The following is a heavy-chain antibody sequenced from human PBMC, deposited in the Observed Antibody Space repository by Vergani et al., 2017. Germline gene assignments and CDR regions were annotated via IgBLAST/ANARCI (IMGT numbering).Heavy chain of an antibody. CDR2: ISGSGGST. D-gene: IGHD3-3*01. CDR3: ARDESRGGFLEWSHNWFDP. V-gene: IGHV3-23*01. CDR1: GFTFSSYA. J-gene: IGHJ5*02. Sequence: EVQLLESGGGLVQPGGSLRLSCAASGFTFSSYAMSWVRQAPGKGLEWVSAISGSGGSTYYADSVKGRFTISRDNSKNTLYLQMNSLRAEDTAVYYCARDESRGGFLEWSHNWFDPWGQGTLVTVSS.